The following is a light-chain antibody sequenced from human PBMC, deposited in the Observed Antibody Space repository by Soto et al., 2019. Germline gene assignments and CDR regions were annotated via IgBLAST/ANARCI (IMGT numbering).Light chain of an antibody. CDR3: QSYDSSLSAYV. CDR1: SSNIGAGYD. Sequence: QSVLTQPPSVSGAPGQRVTISCTGGSSNIGAGYDVHWYQQLPGTAPKLLIHGNNNRPSGVPDRFSGSKSGTSASLAFAGLQAEDEADYYCQSYDSSLSAYVFGTGTKVTVL. V-gene: IGLV1-40*01. CDR2: GNN. J-gene: IGLJ1*01.